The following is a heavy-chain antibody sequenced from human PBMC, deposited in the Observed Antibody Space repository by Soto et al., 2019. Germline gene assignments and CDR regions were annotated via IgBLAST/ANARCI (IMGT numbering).Heavy chain of an antibody. CDR3: AREAAAPPDNWFDP. V-gene: IGHV4-4*02. J-gene: IGHJ5*02. CDR1: GGSISSSNW. CDR2: IYHSGST. Sequence: PSETLSLTCAVSGGSISSSNWWSWVRQPPGKGLEWIGEIYHSGSTNYNPSLKSRVTISVDKSKNQFSLKLSSVTAADTAVYYCAREAAAPPDNWFDPWGQGTLVTVSS. D-gene: IGHD6-13*01.